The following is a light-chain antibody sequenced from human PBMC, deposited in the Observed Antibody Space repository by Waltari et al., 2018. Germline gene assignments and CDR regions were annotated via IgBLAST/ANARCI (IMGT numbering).Light chain of an antibody. J-gene: IGKJ3*01. CDR3: QQRNSYPFT. V-gene: IGKV1-17*01. CDR2: AAS. Sequence: DIQMTQSPSPLSAPIGDKVTITCRASQGITNALGWSQQEPGKAPKLLIYAASNLQGGVPSRFSGMGPGTDLTLTISSLQPEDFAVYYCQQRNSYPFTFGPAT. CDR1: QGITNA.